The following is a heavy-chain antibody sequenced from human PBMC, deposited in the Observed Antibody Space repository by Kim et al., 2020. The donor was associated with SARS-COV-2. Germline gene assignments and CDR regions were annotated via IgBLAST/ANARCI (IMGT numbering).Heavy chain of an antibody. V-gene: IGHV6-1*01. J-gene: IGHJ4*02. CDR1: GDSVSSNSAA. CDR3: ASSGDYYGSGSLVY. D-gene: IGHD3-10*01. Sequence: QTLSLTCAISGDSVSSNSAAWNWIRQSPSRGLEWLGRTYYRSKWYNDYAVSVKSRITINPDTSKNQFPLQLNSVTPEDTAVYYCASSGDYYGSGSLVYWGQGTLVTVSS. CDR2: TYYRSKWYN.